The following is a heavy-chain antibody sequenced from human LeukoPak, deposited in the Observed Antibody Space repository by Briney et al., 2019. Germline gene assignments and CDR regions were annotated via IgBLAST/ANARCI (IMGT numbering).Heavy chain of an antibody. Sequence: PGGSLRLSCAASGFTFTNYAMTWVRQAPGKGLEWLSAISGSGSKTYYRDSGRDRFTISRDNSKNTLYLQMNGLRAEDTAVHYCVKVRVDSGSEPYYFHYWGQGTLVTVSS. J-gene: IGHJ4*02. CDR2: ISGSGSKT. CDR3: VKVRVDSGSEPYYFHY. D-gene: IGHD5-12*01. V-gene: IGHV3-23*01. CDR1: GFTFTNYA.